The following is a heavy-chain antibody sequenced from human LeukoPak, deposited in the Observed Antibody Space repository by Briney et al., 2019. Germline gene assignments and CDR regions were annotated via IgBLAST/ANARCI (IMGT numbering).Heavy chain of an antibody. CDR3: ARAPAAPAAFDY. D-gene: IGHD6-13*01. Sequence: PSETLSLTCAVYGGSFSGYYWSWIRQPPGKGLEWIGYIYYSGSTNYNPSLKSRVTISVDTSKNQFSLKLSSVTAADTAVYYCARAPAAPAAFDYWGQGTLVTVSS. CDR1: GGSFSGYY. J-gene: IGHJ4*02. CDR2: IYYSGST. V-gene: IGHV4-59*01.